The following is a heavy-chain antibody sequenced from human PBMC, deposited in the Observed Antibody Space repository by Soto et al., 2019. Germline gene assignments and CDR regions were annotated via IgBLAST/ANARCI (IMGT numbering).Heavy chain of an antibody. D-gene: IGHD5-12*01. CDR1: GGSISSGDYY. V-gene: IGHV4-30-4*01. CDR3: AREVGGYSGYEDY. J-gene: IGHJ4*02. CDR2: IYHSGST. Sequence: QVQLQESGPGLVKPSQTLSLTCTVPGGSISSGDYYWNWIRQPPGKGLEWIGYIYHSGSTYYNPSLKSRVSMSIDTSKNQFSLRLSSVTAADTAVYYCAREVGGYSGYEDYWGRGTLVTVSS.